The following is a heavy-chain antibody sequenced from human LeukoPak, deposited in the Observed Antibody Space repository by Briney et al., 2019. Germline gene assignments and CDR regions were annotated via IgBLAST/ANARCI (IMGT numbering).Heavy chain of an antibody. Sequence: SETLSLTCTVSGVSIDSYFWSWIRRPPGKGLEWLGYIYYTGSTKYNPSLQSRVTISLDTSKNQFSLKLSSVIAADTAVYYCACLTTVVTPHYFDYWGQGNMVTVSS. J-gene: IGHJ4*02. D-gene: IGHD4-23*01. V-gene: IGHV4-59*08. CDR1: GVSIDSYF. CDR2: IYYTGST. CDR3: ACLTTVVTPHYFDY.